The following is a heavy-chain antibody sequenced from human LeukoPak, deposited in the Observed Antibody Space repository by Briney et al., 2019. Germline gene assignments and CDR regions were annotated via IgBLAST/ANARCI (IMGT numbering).Heavy chain of an antibody. J-gene: IGHJ4*02. Sequence: KSGGSLRLSCAASGFTFSDYYMSWIRQAPGKGLEWVSYISSSSSYTNYADSVKGRFTISRDNAKNSLYLQMNSLRAEDTAVYYCARDLSGSGSYWDTAMVQAYFDYWGQGTLVTVSS. CDR1: GFTFSDYY. CDR2: ISSSSSYT. D-gene: IGHD3-10*01. CDR3: ARDLSGSGSYWDTAMVQAYFDY. V-gene: IGHV3-11*06.